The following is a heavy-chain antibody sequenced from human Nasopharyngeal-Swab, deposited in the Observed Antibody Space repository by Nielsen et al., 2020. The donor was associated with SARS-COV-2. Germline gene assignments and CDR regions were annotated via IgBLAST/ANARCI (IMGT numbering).Heavy chain of an antibody. V-gene: IGHV4-30-2*01. CDR3: ARDGSGWSEFDY. CDR2: ISQRGGT. J-gene: IGHJ4*02. D-gene: IGHD6-19*01. CDR1: GGSIGSGSYP. Sequence: SETLSLTCAVSGGSIGSGSYPWTWIRQLPGKGLEWIGDISQRGGTNYNPSLKSRVTISIDVPDNQFSLRLTSVTAADTAIYVCARDGSGWSEFDYWGQGILVTVSS.